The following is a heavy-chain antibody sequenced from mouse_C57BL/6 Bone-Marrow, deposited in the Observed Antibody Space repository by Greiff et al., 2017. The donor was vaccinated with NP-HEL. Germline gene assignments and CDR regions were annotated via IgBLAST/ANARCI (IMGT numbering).Heavy chain of an antibody. CDR3: ARDDYDNYFDY. D-gene: IGHD2-4*01. CDR1: GYTFTSYW. J-gene: IGHJ2*01. V-gene: IGHV1-7*01. CDR2: INPSSGYT. Sequence: VQLVESGAELVKPGASVKMSCKASGYTFTSYWMHWVKQRPGQGLEWIGYINPSSGYTKYNQKFKDKATLTADKSSSTAYMQLSSLTYEDSAVYYCARDDYDNYFDYWGQGTTLTVSS.